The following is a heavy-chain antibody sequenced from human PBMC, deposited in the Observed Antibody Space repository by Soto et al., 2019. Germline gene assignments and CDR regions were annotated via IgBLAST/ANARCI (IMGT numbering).Heavy chain of an antibody. CDR1: GYTITSYD. CDR2: MNPNSGNT. J-gene: IGHJ3*02. D-gene: IGHD2-8*01. CDR3: ARRADCTNGVCYDAFDI. Sequence: ASVNVSCKTSGYTITSYDINWVRQATGQGLEWMGWMNPNSGNTGYAQKFQGRVTMTRNTSISTAYMELSSLRSEDTAVYYCARRADCTNGVCYDAFDIWGQGTMVTVSS. V-gene: IGHV1-8*01.